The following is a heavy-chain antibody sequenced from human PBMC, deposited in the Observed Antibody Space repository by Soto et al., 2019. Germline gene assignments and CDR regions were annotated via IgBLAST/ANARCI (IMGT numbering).Heavy chain of an antibody. CDR2: IYPGDSDT. CDR1: GYTFTGYW. Sequence: GESLKISCKASGYTFTGYWIGWVRQMPGKGLEWMGIIYPGDSDTRYSPSFQGQVTISADKSISTAFLQWSSLKASDTAMYYCAKSSSRAHYYGMDVWGQGTTVTVSS. V-gene: IGHV5-51*01. J-gene: IGHJ6*02. CDR3: AKSSSRAHYYGMDV. D-gene: IGHD2-2*01.